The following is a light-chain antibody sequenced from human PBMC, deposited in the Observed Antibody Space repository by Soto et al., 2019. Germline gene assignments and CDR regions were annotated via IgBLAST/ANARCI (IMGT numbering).Light chain of an antibody. CDR2: GAS. J-gene: IGKJ1*01. Sequence: EIVLTQSPGTLSLSPGERATLSCRASQSVSSSDLAWYQQKPGQAPRLLIYGASSRATGIPDRFSGSGSGTDFTLTISGLEPEDLAVYYCQQYGSSRTFGQGTKVETK. CDR3: QQYGSSRT. V-gene: IGKV3-20*01. CDR1: QSVSSSD.